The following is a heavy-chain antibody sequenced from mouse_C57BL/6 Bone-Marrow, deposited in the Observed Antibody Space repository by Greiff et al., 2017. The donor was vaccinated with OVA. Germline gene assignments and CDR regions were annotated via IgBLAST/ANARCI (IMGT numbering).Heavy chain of an antibody. CDR1: GYAFSSSW. D-gene: IGHD1-1*01. Sequence: VQLQQSGPELVKPGASVKISCKASGYAFSSSWMNWVKQRPGKGLEWIGRIYPGDGDTNYNGKFKGKATLTADKSSSTAYMQLSSLTSEDSAVYFCGAIYYYGSSRMDYWGQGTSVTVSS. CDR3: GAIYYYGSSRMDY. V-gene: IGHV1-82*01. CDR2: IYPGDGDT. J-gene: IGHJ4*01.